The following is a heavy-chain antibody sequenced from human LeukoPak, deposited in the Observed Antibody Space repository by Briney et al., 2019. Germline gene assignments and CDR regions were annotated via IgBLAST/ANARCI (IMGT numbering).Heavy chain of an antibody. Sequence: ASVKVSCKASGGTFSSYAISWVRQAPGQGLEWMGGINAGNGNTKYSQKVQGRVTITRDTSASTVYMELSSLKSEDTAVYYCARDSFGTSRPSDYWGQGTLVTVSS. J-gene: IGHJ4*02. CDR1: GGTFSSYA. CDR2: INAGNGNT. CDR3: ARDSFGTSRPSDY. V-gene: IGHV1-3*01. D-gene: IGHD1-1*01.